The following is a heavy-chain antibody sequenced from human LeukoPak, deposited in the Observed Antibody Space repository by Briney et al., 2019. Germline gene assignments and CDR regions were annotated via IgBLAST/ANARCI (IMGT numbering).Heavy chain of an antibody. CDR3: TKDASYARENDNSGFFID. CDR1: GFTFTSYA. D-gene: IGHD3-22*01. Sequence: PGGSLRLSCAASGFTFTSYAMSWVRQTPGKGLEWVASMSGGGDSDYYADSVKDRFTVSRDKSKNTLYVQMNSLRADDTAVYYCTKDASYARENDNSGFFIDWGQGTLVTVSS. V-gene: IGHV3-23*01. CDR2: MSGGGDSD. J-gene: IGHJ4*02.